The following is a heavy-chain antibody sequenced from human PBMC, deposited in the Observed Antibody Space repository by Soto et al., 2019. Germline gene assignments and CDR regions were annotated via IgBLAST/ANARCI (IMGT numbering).Heavy chain of an antibody. J-gene: IGHJ4*02. Sequence: GGSLRLSCAASGFTFSSYAMSWVRQAPGKGLEWVSAISGSGGSTYYADSVKGRFTISRDNSKNTLYLQMNSLRAEDTAVYYCAKDLHDSSGYYYFYYFDYWGQGTLVTVSS. CDR2: ISGSGGST. V-gene: IGHV3-23*01. CDR1: GFTFSSYA. D-gene: IGHD3-22*01. CDR3: AKDLHDSSGYYYFYYFDY.